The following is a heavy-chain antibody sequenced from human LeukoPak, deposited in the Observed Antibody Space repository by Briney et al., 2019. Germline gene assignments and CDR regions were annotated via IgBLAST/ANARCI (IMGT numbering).Heavy chain of an antibody. D-gene: IGHD6-19*01. CDR3: ARDWSSGILVNWFDP. Sequence: GASVKVSCKASGYTFTSYYMHWMRQAPGQGLEWMGIINPSGGSTSYAQKFQGRVTMTRDTSTSTVYMELSSLRSEDTAVYYCARDWSSGILVNWFDPWGQGTLVTVSS. CDR1: GYTFTSYY. V-gene: IGHV1-46*01. J-gene: IGHJ5*02. CDR2: INPSGGST.